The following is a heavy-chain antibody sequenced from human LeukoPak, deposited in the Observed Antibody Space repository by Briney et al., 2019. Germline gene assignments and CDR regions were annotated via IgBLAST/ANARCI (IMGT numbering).Heavy chain of an antibody. CDR3: AKSNSGYKCIDF. Sequence: PGGSLKLSCAASGFTFSGYGMHWVRQAPGKGLEWVAGVSYDATNYYYADSVKGRFTISRDNSKNTLYLQMNSLRAEDTAVYFCAKSNSGYKCIDFWGQAGMVTVSS. CDR2: VSYDATNY. D-gene: IGHD3-22*01. V-gene: IGHV3-33*06. J-gene: IGHJ4*02. CDR1: GFTFSGYG.